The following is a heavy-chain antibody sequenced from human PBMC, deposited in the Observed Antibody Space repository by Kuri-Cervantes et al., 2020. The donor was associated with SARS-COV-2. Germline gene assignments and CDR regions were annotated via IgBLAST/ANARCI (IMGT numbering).Heavy chain of an antibody. Sequence: ASVKVSCKTSGYTFSAYYMHWVRQAPGQGLEWMGWINPNSGGTKYAPNFQGWVTMARDTSITTVYMDLTRLRSDDTAVYYCARDRYSGSYKNPLMDVWGQGNTV. CDR2: INPNSGGT. V-gene: IGHV1-2*04. D-gene: IGHD1-26*01. CDR1: GYTFSAYY. J-gene: IGHJ6*01. CDR3: ARDRYSGSYKNPLMDV.